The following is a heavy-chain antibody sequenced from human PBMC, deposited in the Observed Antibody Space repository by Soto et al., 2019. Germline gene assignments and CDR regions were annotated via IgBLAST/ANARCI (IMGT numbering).Heavy chain of an antibody. CDR1: GGTFSSYA. CDR2: IIPIFGTA. V-gene: IGHV1-69*13. CDR3: ARFMYSGSYYNY. D-gene: IGHD1-26*01. J-gene: IGHJ4*02. Sequence: SVKVSCKASGGTFSSYAISWVRQAPGQGLEWMGGIIPIFGTANYAQKFQGRVTITADESTSTAYMELSSLRSEDTAVYYCARFMYSGSYYNYWGQGTLVTVSS.